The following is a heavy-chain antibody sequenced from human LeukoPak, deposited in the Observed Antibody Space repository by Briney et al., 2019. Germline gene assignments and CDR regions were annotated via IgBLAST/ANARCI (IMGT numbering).Heavy chain of an antibody. Sequence: SETLSLTCTVSGGSITSYYWSWIRQPAGKGLEWIGRIYTSGSTNYNPSLKSRVTISMDKSKNQLSLKLNFVTAADTAVYYCARDRGGYTYSHDYWGQGTLVTVSS. CDR3: ARDRGGYTYSHDY. V-gene: IGHV4-4*07. CDR2: IYTSGST. CDR1: GGSITSYY. J-gene: IGHJ4*02. D-gene: IGHD5-18*01.